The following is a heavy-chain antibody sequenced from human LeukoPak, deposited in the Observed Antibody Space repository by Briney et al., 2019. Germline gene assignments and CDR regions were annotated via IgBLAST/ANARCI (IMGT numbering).Heavy chain of an antibody. J-gene: IGHJ5*02. CDR1: GYSFTSNA. V-gene: IGHV1-18*01. CDR3: ARETNNWFDP. Sequence: ASVKVSCKASGYSFTSNAISWVRQAPGQGVEGMGWISPYSGNINYAQKLQGRVTMTTDTSTSTAYMELRSLRSDDTAVYYCARETNNWFDPWGQGTLVTVSS. CDR2: ISPYSGNI.